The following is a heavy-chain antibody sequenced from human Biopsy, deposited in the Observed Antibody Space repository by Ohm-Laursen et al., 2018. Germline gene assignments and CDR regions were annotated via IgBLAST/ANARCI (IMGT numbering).Heavy chain of an antibody. D-gene: IGHD3-16*01. CDR3: ATNNGVMLFDCSFDY. J-gene: IGHJ4*02. CDR1: GFTFSSYS. Sequence: SLRLSCTASGFTFSSYSMHWVRQAPGKGLEWVAVIRNDGSREYYADSVEGRFTISRDNAKNTLFLQMDSLRADYTAMYYCATNNGVMLFDCSFDYWGQGTLVTVSS. V-gene: IGHV3-33*01. CDR2: IRNDGSRE.